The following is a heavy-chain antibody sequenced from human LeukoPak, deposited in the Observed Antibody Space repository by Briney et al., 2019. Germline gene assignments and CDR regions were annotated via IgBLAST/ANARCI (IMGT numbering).Heavy chain of an antibody. CDR3: ALAARYYYYGMDV. CDR2: IIPIFGTA. CDR1: GGTFSSYA. Sequence: SVKVSCKASGGTFSSYAISWVRQAPGQGLEWMGGIIPIFGTANYAQKFQGRVTITADESTSTAYMELSSLRSEDTAVYYCALAARYYYYGMDVWGQGTTVTVSS. J-gene: IGHJ6*02. D-gene: IGHD6-6*01. V-gene: IGHV1-69*01.